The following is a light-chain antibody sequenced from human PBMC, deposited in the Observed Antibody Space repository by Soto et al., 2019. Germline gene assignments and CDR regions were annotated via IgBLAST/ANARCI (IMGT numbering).Light chain of an antibody. Sequence: DIVMTQSPLSLPVTPGEPASISCRSSQSLLHSNGYNYLDWYLQKPGQSPHLLIYLGSNRASGVPDRFSGSGSGTDFTLKISRVEADDVGVYYCMQTLQTPQLTFGGGTKVQIK. J-gene: IGKJ4*01. CDR1: QSLLHSNGYNY. CDR3: MQTLQTPQLT. CDR2: LGS. V-gene: IGKV2-28*01.